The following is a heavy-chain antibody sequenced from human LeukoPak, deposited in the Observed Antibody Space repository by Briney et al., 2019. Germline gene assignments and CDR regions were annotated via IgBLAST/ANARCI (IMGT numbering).Heavy chain of an antibody. CDR2: ITNGGETI. J-gene: IGHJ4*02. CDR1: GFTFSSYR. CDR3: ARRPVGAFPFDY. V-gene: IGHV3-48*01. D-gene: IGHD3-16*01. Sequence: GGSLRLSCAASGFTFSSYRMNCVRQAPGQGPEWILYITNGGETIYYADSVKGRFTISRDNVRNLLYLKMDSLRVEDTAVYFCARRPVGAFPFDYWGQGALVTVSS.